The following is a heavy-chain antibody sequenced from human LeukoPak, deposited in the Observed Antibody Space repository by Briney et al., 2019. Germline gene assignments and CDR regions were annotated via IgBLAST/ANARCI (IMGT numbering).Heavy chain of an antibody. Sequence: PGGSLRLSCAASGFTFSSYSMNWVRQAPGKGLEWVSAISGSGGSTYYADSVKGRFTISRDNSKNTLYLQMNSLRAEDTAVYYCAKDHDYSNYGWFDPWGQGTLVTVSS. J-gene: IGHJ5*02. CDR1: GFTFSSYS. D-gene: IGHD4-11*01. V-gene: IGHV3-23*01. CDR2: ISGSGGST. CDR3: AKDHDYSNYGWFDP.